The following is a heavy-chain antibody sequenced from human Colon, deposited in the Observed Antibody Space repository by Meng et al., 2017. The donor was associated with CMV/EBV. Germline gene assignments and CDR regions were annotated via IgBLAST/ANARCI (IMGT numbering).Heavy chain of an antibody. D-gene: IGHD2-8*01. CDR2: TNEDGSDK. Sequence: GESLKISCAASGFTFSNYEMNWVRQAPGKGLEWVAKTNEDGSDKYYVDSVKGRFTIFRDNAKNSVYLQMNSLRAEDTAVYYCASTGPLYGLYFCYWGQGTLVTVSS. CDR1: GFTFSNYE. J-gene: IGHJ4*02. V-gene: IGHV3-7*01. CDR3: ASTGPLYGLYFCY.